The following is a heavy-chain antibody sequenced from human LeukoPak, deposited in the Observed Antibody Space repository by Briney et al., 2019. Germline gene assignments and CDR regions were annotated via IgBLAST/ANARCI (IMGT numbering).Heavy chain of an antibody. Sequence: GGSLRLSCAASGFTFSIYGMHWVRQAPGKGLEWVAVIWNDGSNKYYADSVKGRFTISRDNSKNTLYLQMNSLRAEDTAVYSCGRASGPFDYWGQGTLVTVSS. J-gene: IGHJ4*02. D-gene: IGHD3-10*01. CDR1: GFTFSIYG. V-gene: IGHV3-33*01. CDR2: IWNDGSNK. CDR3: GRASGPFDY.